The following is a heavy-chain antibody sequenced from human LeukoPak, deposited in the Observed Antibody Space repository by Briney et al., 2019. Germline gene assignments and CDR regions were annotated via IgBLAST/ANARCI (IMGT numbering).Heavy chain of an antibody. CDR2: ISSSGSTI. D-gene: IGHD1-26*01. CDR3: ARDRGGSYSAIDY. Sequence: GGSLRLSGATSGFTFSSYGMNGARQAPGKGREWVSFISSSGSTIYYAESVKGRFTISRDKAKISLYLQMNSLRPEDTAVYYCARDRGGSYSAIDYWGQGTLVTVSS. V-gene: IGHV3-48*01. CDR1: GFTFSSYG. J-gene: IGHJ4*02.